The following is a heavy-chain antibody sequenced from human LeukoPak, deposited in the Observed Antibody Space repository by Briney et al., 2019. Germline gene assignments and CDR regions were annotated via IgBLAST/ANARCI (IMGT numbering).Heavy chain of an antibody. V-gene: IGHV1-69*04. CDR1: GGTFSSYG. J-gene: IGHJ4*02. Sequence: GASVKVSCKASGGTFSSYGINWVRQAPGQGLEWMGRIIPMLGIASYAQNFQGRVTITADKSTSTAYMELSSLRSEDTAVYYCAREYYYDILTGYYLDYWGQGTLVTVSS. CDR3: AREYYYDILTGYYLDY. CDR2: IIPMLGIA. D-gene: IGHD3-9*01.